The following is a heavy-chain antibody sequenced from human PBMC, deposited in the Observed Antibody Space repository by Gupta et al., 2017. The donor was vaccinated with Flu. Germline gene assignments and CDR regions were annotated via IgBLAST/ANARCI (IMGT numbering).Heavy chain of an antibody. J-gene: IGHJ3*02. V-gene: IGHV3-21*01. CDR2: ISSSSSYI. D-gene: IGHD6-13*01. CDR3: ARDRSSSWELDAFDI. Sequence: EVQLVKSGGGLVEPGGPLRLSCPASGFTVSSYSMNWVRQAPGKGLEWFSSISSSSSYIYYADSVKGRFTISRDNAKISLYLHMNSLRAEDTAVYDCARDRSSSWELDAFDIWGQGTMVTVSS. CDR1: GFTVSSYS.